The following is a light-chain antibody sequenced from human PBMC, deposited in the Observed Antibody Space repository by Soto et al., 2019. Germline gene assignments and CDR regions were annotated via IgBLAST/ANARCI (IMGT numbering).Light chain of an antibody. CDR3: QQYSTYPAWT. J-gene: IGKJ1*01. Sequence: DLQMTQSPSTLPASVGDRVTITCRASQNINSWLAWYQQKPGKSPKLLIYKASSLKSGVPSRFSGSGSGTEFIFTISSLQPEDFATYYCQQYSTYPAWTFGQGTKVDIK. CDR2: KAS. V-gene: IGKV1-5*03. CDR1: QNINSW.